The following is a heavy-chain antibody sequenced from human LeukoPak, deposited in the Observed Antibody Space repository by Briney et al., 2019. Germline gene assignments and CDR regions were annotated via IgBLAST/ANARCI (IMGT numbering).Heavy chain of an antibody. J-gene: IGHJ4*02. CDR3: AKDRTGYSSSWGFDY. Sequence: GGSLRLSCAASGFTFSSYAMSWVRQAPGKGLEWVSAISGSGGSTYYADSVKGRFTISRDNSKNTLYLQMNSLRAEDTAVYYCAKDRTGYSSSWGFDYWGQGTLVTVSS. V-gene: IGHV3-23*01. CDR1: GFTFSSYA. D-gene: IGHD6-13*01. CDR2: ISGSGGST.